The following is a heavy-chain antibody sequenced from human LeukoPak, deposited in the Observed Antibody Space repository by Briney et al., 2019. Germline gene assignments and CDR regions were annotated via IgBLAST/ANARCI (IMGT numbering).Heavy chain of an antibody. CDR2: IYPGDSDT. CDR3: ARFQAAAGTCNY. Sequence: GESLKISCKGSGYSFTSYWISWVRQLPGKGLDWMGIIYPGDSDTRYSPSFQGQVTISADKSISTAYLQWSSLKASDTAMYYCARFQAAAGTCNYWGQGTLVTVSS. D-gene: IGHD6-13*01. J-gene: IGHJ4*02. V-gene: IGHV5-51*01. CDR1: GYSFTSYW.